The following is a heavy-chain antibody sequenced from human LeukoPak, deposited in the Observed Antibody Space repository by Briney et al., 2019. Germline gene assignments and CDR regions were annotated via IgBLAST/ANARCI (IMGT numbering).Heavy chain of an antibody. CDR1: GGSISTAYYY. J-gene: IGHJ4*02. CDR3: ARLDSRGYQTWFDF. Sequence: SETLSLTCTVSGGSISTAYYYWDWIRQPPGKGLEWIGTIFYSGTAYYAPSPTSRVTIPVDTSKNQFSLQLSSVTAADTAVYYCARLDSRGYQTWFDFWGQGILVTVSS. V-gene: IGHV4-39*01. CDR2: IFYSGTA. D-gene: IGHD3-22*01.